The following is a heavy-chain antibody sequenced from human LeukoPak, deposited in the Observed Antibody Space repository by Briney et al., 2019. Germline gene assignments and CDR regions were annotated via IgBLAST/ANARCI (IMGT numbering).Heavy chain of an antibody. J-gene: IGHJ5*02. D-gene: IGHD3-10*01. CDR1: GGTFSSYA. V-gene: IGHV1-69*11. CDR2: IIPILGTA. CDR3: ARGPYYYGSGSSSGFDP. Sequence: SVKVSCKASGGTFSSYAISWVRQAPGQGLEWMGRIIPILGTANYAQKFQGRVTITADESTSTAYMELSSLRSEDTAVYYCARGPYYYGSGSSSGFDPWGQGTLVTVSS.